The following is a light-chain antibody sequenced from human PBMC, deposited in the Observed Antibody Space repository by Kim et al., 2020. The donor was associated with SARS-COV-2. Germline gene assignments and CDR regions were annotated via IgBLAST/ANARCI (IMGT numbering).Light chain of an antibody. V-gene: IGKV2-28*01. CDR1: QSLLHSNGYNY. J-gene: IGKJ3*01. CDR3: MQALQTPFT. CDR2: LGS. Sequence: DIVMTQSPLSLPVTPGEPASISCRSSQSLLHSNGYNYLDLYLQKPGQSPQLLIYLGSNRASGVPDRFSGSGSGTDFTLRISRVEAEDVRVYYCMQALQTPFTFGPGTKVDIK.